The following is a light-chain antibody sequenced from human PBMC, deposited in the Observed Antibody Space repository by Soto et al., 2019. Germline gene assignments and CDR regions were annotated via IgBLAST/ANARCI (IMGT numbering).Light chain of an antibody. Sequence: QPVLTQPRSVSGSPGQSVTISCTGTGSDVGDYDFVSWYQQYPGEAPRVMIYDVTKRPSGVPDRFSASKSGNTASLTISGLQAEDEADYYCCSYAGSYTRYVFGSGTKVTVL. CDR1: GSDVGDYDF. CDR2: DVT. J-gene: IGLJ1*01. V-gene: IGLV2-11*01. CDR3: CSYAGSYTRYV.